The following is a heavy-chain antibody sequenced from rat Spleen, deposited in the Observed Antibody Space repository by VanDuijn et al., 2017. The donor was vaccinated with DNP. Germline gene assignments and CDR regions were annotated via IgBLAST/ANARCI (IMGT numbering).Heavy chain of an antibody. V-gene: IGHV5-58*01. Sequence: EVQLVETGGGLVQPGRSLKLSCVASGFTFSSYWMFWVRQAPAKGLEWVASISIGGSKTYYRDSVKGRFTIPRNNAEKTVHLQMNSLRSEDTATYYCASWAPIAPISTSNYATDYTDSVKGRFTISRDDSKSTIYLQMNNLKEEDTAIYYCAWPSTWGQGVMVTVSS. CDR3: ASWAPIAPISTSNYATDYTDSVKGRFTISRDDSKSTIYLQMNNLKEEDTAIYYCAWPST. D-gene: IGHD1-2*01. CDR1: GFTFSSYW. CDR2: ISIGGSKT. J-gene: IGHJ2*01.